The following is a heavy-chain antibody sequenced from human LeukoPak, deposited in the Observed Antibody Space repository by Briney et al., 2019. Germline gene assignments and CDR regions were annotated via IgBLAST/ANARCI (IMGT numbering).Heavy chain of an antibody. J-gene: IGHJ4*02. CDR1: GFTFSNYW. Sequence: GGSLRLSCAASGFTFSNYWMSWVRQAPGKGLEWVANIKHDGSEKYYVDSVKGRFTISRDNAEKSLYLQMSSLRADDTAVYYCARTFGSAYYVTAGDYWGQGTLVTVSS. V-gene: IGHV3-7*01. D-gene: IGHD1-26*01. CDR2: IKHDGSEK. CDR3: ARTFGSAYYVTAGDY.